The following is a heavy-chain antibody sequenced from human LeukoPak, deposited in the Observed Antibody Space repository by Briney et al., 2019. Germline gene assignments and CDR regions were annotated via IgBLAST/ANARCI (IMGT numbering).Heavy chain of an antibody. CDR3: AKALYSSSWYWYDY. Sequence: PGGSLRLSCAASGFTFSSYGMHWVRQAPGKGLEWVAVISYDGSNKYYADSVKGRFTISRDNSKNTLYLQMNSLRAEDTAVYYCAKALYSSSWYWYDYWGQGTLVTVSS. J-gene: IGHJ4*02. V-gene: IGHV3-30*18. CDR2: ISYDGSNK. CDR1: GFTFSSYG. D-gene: IGHD6-13*01.